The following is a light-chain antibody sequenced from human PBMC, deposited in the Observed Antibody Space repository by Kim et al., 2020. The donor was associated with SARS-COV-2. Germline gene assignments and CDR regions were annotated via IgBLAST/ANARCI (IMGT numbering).Light chain of an antibody. J-gene: IGLJ1*01. CDR2: YNT. Sequence: ARGKTASSTGGGNDIGSKSVHWYHQRPGQAPVLVLYYNTDRPSGIPERFAGANAGNTATLTINRVEAGDEADYYCQVWDISSDHYVFGTGTKVTVL. V-gene: IGLV3-21*04. CDR1: DIGSKS. CDR3: QVWDISSDHYV.